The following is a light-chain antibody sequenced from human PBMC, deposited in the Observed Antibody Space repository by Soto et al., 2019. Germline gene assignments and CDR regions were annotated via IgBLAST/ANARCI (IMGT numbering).Light chain of an antibody. CDR1: QSISSW. V-gene: IGKV1-5*03. CDR2: KAS. Sequence: DIQMTQSPSTLSASVGDRVTITCRASQSISSWLAWYQQKPGKAPKLLIYKASSLESGVPSRFSGSGSGTEFTLTISSLQLDDLATYYCQQYNSYSKTFGQGTKVAIK. CDR3: QQYNSYSKT. J-gene: IGKJ1*01.